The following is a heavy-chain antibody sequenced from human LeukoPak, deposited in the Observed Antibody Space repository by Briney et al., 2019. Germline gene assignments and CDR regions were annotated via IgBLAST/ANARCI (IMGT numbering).Heavy chain of an antibody. CDR2: ISGSGGST. J-gene: IGHJ4*02. Sequence: GGSLRLSCAASGFTFSNAWMSWVRQAPGKGLEWVSAISGSGGSTYYADSVKGRFTISRDNSKNTLYLQMNSLRAEDTAVYYCANLAAAGHDYWGQGTLVTVSS. CDR1: GFTFSNAW. CDR3: ANLAAAGHDY. V-gene: IGHV3-23*01. D-gene: IGHD6-13*01.